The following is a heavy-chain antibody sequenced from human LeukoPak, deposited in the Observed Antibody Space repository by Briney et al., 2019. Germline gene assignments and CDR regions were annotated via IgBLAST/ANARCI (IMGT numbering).Heavy chain of an antibody. CDR2: IIPIFGIA. Sequence: SVKVSCKASGGTFSSYAISWVRQAPGQGLEWMGRIIPIFGIANYAQKFQGRVTITADKSTSTAYMELSSLRSEDTAVYYCARRYCGGDCYSPDYGMDVWGQGTTVAVSS. D-gene: IGHD2-21*02. CDR3: ARRYCGGDCYSPDYGMDV. CDR1: GGTFSSYA. V-gene: IGHV1-69*04. J-gene: IGHJ6*02.